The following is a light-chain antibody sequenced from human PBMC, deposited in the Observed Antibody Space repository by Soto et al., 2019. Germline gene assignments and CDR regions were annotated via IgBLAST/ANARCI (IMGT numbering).Light chain of an antibody. Sequence: EVVLTQSPATLSMSPGERVTLSRRASQSVSTFVAWYQHKPGQAPRPVIYDTFKRAPGVPDRFSGGGSGTDFSLTISSLEPEDFAVYHCQQRARWPMPFGQGTRLELK. J-gene: IGKJ5*01. V-gene: IGKV3-11*01. CDR3: QQRARWPMP. CDR1: QSVSTF. CDR2: DTF.